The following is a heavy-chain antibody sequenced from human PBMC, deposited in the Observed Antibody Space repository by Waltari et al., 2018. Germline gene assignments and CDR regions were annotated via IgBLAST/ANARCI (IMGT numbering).Heavy chain of an antibody. CDR3: ARGDLGELKH. CDR2: KWEEGRNK. CDR1: GFTFSSYG. D-gene: IGHD3-16*01. V-gene: IGHV3-33*01. J-gene: IGHJ4*02. Sequence: QVQLVESGGGVVQPGRSLRLSCAASGFTFSSYGMHWVRQAPGKGRGWVEVKWEEGRNKYYADSVKGRFTISRDNSKNTLDLQMNSLRAEDTAVYYWARGDLGELKHWGQGTLVTVSS.